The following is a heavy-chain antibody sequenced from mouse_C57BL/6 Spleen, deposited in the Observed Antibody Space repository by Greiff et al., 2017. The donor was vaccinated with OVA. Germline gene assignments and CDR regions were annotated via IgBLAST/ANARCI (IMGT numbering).Heavy chain of an antibody. D-gene: IGHD2-4*01. CDR3: ARYDSLHCDD. CDR2: IYPRSGNT. J-gene: IGHJ2*01. CDR1: GYTFTSYG. Sequence: VKLMESGAELARPGASVKLSCKASGYTFTSYGISWVKQRTGQGLEWIGEIYPRSGNTYYNEKFKGKATLTADKSSSTAYMELRSLTSEDAAVYFCARYDSLHCDDWGQGTTLTVSS. V-gene: IGHV1-81*01.